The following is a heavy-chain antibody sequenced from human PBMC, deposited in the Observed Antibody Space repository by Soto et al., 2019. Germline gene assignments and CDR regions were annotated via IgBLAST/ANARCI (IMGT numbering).Heavy chain of an antibody. D-gene: IGHD2-21*02. CDR1: GDSIGGVGY. CDR3: ARSGVTGIVIPSHWFDP. V-gene: IGHV4-31*03. Sequence: SETLSLTCTVSGDSIGGVGYWSWIRQFPGRGLEWIGCISSSGSTYYNPVLNNRISLSLDTSQNQFSLKLLSVTAADTAIYYCARSGVTGIVIPSHWFDPWGQGTLVTVSS. CDR2: ISSSGST. J-gene: IGHJ5*02.